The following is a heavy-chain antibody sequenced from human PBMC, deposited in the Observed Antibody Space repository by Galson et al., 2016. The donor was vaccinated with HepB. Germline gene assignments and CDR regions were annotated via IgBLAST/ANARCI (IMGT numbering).Heavy chain of an antibody. Sequence: SLRLSCAASGFIFEDHGMRWVRLVPGKGLEWVSGINWIGGSAIYADSVKGRFTISRDSAKNSLYLQMNSLRAEDTALYYCTRNQGSGGGSCYDNWGQGTLVTVSS. D-gene: IGHD2-15*01. J-gene: IGHJ4*02. V-gene: IGHV3-20*04. CDR2: INWIGGSA. CDR3: TRNQGSGGGSCYDN. CDR1: GFIFEDHG.